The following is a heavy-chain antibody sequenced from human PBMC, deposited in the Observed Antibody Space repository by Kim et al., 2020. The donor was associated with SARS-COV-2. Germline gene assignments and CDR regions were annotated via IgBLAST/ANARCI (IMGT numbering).Heavy chain of an antibody. J-gene: IGHJ6*01. CDR2: INPNSGFT. CDR1: GYTLTGYY. D-gene: IGHD2-8*01. CDR3: ARLQYCSNGVWIAEGVMDV. V-gene: IGHV1-2*01. Sequence: ASVKVSCKTSGYTLTGYYMDWVRQAPGQGLEWMGLINPNSGFTTYAQKFQGRVSSTRDSSISTVYVELNKLRSAHTAVYYCARLQYCSNGVWIAEGVMDV.